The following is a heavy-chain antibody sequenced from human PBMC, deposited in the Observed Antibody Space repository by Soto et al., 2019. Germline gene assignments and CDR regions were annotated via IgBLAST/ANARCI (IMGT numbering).Heavy chain of an antibody. CDR1: GLTVSQNY. CDR3: VRPRPSGENYGMDV. CDR2: LYAEGST. J-gene: IGHJ6*02. V-gene: IGHV3-53*01. Sequence: VQLVESGGGLIQPGGSLRLSCVASGLTVSQNYMAWVRQAPEMGPQWVSVLYAEGSTYYTEPVKGRFTISRDPSKNTLFLQMDGLRAEDTAVYYCVRPRPSGENYGMDVWGQGTTVTVSS. D-gene: IGHD1-26*01.